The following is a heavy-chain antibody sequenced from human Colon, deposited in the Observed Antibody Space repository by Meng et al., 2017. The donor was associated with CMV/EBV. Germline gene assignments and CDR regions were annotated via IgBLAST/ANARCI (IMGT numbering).Heavy chain of an antibody. CDR3: ATSKDSPGND. Sequence: GGSLRLSCAAPGFIYSNYWMSWVRQAPGKGLEWVANMNGGATAKFYVGSVRGRFTISRDNAMNALYLQMNSLTVEDTAIYYCATSKDSPGNDWGQGTLVTVSS. CDR1: GFIYSNYW. J-gene: IGHJ4*02. D-gene: IGHD2/OR15-2a*01. V-gene: IGHV3-7*01. CDR2: MNGGATAK.